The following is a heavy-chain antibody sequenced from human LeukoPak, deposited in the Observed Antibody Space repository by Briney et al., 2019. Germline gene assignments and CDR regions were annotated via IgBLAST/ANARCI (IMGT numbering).Heavy chain of an antibody. V-gene: IGHV1-8*01. D-gene: IGHD6-13*01. CDR3: ARVSSSWASYYYYMDV. CDR1: GYTFTSYD. Sequence: EASVKVSCKASGYTFTSYDINWVRQATGQGLEWMGWMNPNSGNTGYAQKFQGRVTMTRNTSISTAYMELSSLRSEDTAVYYCARVSSSWASYYYYMDVWGKGTTVTVSS. J-gene: IGHJ6*03. CDR2: MNPNSGNT.